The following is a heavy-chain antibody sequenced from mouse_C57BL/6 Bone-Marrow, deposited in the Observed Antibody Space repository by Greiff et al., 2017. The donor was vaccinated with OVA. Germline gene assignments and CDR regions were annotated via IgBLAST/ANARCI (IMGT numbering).Heavy chain of an antibody. Sequence: VQLQQSGAELVKPGASVKMSCKASGYTFTSYWITWVKQRPGQGLEWIGDIYPGSGSTNYNEKFKSTATLTVDTSSSTAYMQLSSLTSEDSAVYYCARGGITDDYWGQGTTLTVSS. V-gene: IGHV1-55*01. CDR1: GYTFTSYW. CDR3: ARGGITDDY. D-gene: IGHD1-1*01. CDR2: IYPGSGST. J-gene: IGHJ2*01.